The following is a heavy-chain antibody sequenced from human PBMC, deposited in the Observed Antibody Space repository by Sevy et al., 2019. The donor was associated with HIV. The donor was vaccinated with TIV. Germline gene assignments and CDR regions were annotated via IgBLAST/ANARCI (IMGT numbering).Heavy chain of an antibody. V-gene: IGHV3-30-3*01. CDR2: ISYDGSNK. J-gene: IGHJ4*02. D-gene: IGHD3-22*01. CDR3: ARDQYYDSSGSPYFDY. CDR1: GFTFSSYA. Sequence: GGSLRLSCAASGFTFSSYAMHWVRQAPGKGLEWVAVISYDGSNKYYADSVKGRFTISRDNSKNTLYLQMKSLRAEDTAVYYCARDQYYDSSGSPYFDYWGQGTLVTVSS.